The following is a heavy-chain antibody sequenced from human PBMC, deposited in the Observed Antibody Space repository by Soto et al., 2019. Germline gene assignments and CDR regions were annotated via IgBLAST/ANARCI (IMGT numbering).Heavy chain of an antibody. CDR3: ARDRLRGYDSSGFYS. V-gene: IGHV1-18*01. D-gene: IGHD3-22*01. CDR1: GYTFASYA. Sequence: ASVKVSCKASGYTFASYAISWMRQAPGQGLEWMGWINANNGNTNYAQKLQDRLTMTTATSTNTVYMELRRLRSDDTAVYYCARDRLRGYDSSGFYSWGQGTPVTVSS. CDR2: INANNGNT. J-gene: IGHJ4*02.